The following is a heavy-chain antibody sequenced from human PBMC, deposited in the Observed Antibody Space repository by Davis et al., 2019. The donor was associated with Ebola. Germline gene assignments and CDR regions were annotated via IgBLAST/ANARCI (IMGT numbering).Heavy chain of an antibody. V-gene: IGHV4-30-2*03. D-gene: IGHD1-26*01. J-gene: IGHJ4*02. CDR2: IFYSGSA. CDR1: GGSISSGGYS. CDR3: ARHVVGGDPDY. Sequence: PSETLSLTCAVSGGSISSGGYSWSWIRQPPGKGLEWIGSIFYSGSAYYNPSLKSRVTMSVDTSKNQFSLKLNSVTATDTAVYYCARHVVGGDPDYWGQGTLVTVSS.